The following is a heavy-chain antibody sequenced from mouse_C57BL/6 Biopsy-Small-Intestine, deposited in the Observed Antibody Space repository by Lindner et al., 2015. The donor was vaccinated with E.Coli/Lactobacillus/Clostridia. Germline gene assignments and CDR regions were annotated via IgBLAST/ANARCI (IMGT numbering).Heavy chain of an antibody. D-gene: IGHD2-2*01. V-gene: IGHV1-20*01. CDR2: INPYTGDT. J-gene: IGHJ2*01. CDR3: ATDGYDFDY. CDR1: GYSFTDFF. Sequence: VQLQESGPELVKPGASVEMSCKASGYSFTDFFMNWVKQSHGKSLEWIGRINPYTGDTFYNQKFKDKATLTVDKSSNTAHMELRSLTSEDSALYYCATDGYDFDYWGQGTTLTVSS.